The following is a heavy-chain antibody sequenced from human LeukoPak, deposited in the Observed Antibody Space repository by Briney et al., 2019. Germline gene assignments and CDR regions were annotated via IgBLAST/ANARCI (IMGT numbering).Heavy chain of an antibody. V-gene: IGHV3-21*01. D-gene: IGHD2-15*01. Sequence: PGGSLRLSCAASGFTFSSHSMHWVRQAPGKGLEWVSSISSSSSYIYFADSLKGRFTISRDNAKNSLYLQMNSLRAEDTAVYYCAREVMVVAATTFWYFDLWGRGTLVTVSS. CDR3: AREVMVVAATTFWYFDL. CDR2: ISSSSSYI. CDR1: GFTFSSHS. J-gene: IGHJ2*01.